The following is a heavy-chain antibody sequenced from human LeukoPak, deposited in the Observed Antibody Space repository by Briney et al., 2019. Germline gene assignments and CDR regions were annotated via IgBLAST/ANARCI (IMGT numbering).Heavy chain of an antibody. Sequence: ASVKVSCKTSGYTFTDYYLHWLRQAPGHGLEWMGWVNPKSGATNYAQRFQGRVTMTWQTSISTGNMELSSLRSDDTAVYYCARAYEYGWFDPWGQGTLVTVSS. J-gene: IGHJ5*02. V-gene: IGHV1-2*02. CDR2: VNPKSGAT. CDR3: ARAYEYGWFDP. D-gene: IGHD4/OR15-4a*01. CDR1: GYTFTDYY.